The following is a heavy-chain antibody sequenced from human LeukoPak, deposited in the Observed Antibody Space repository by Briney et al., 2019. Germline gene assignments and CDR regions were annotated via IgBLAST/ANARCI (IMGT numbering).Heavy chain of an antibody. J-gene: IGHJ3*02. CDR2: ISSSSSYI. CDR1: GFTFSSYS. D-gene: IGHD4-17*01. Sequence: GGSLRPSCAASGFTFSSYSMNWVRQAPGKGLEWVSSISSSSSYIYYADSVKGRFTISRDNAKNSLYLQMNSLRAEDTAVYYCARDGGYGADKDAFDIWGQGTMVTVSS. V-gene: IGHV3-21*01. CDR3: ARDGGYGADKDAFDI.